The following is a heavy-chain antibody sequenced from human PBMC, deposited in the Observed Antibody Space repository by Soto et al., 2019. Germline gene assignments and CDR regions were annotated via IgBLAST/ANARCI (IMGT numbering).Heavy chain of an antibody. V-gene: IGHV1-46*03. CDR1: GYTFTSYY. J-gene: IGHJ4*02. CDR3: AGDPVSFLAFYDSRDDD. Sequence: ASVKVSCKASGYTFTSYYMHWVRQAPGQGLEWMGVVNLSGGSTNFAQRFQGRVTMTRDTSTSTVYMELSSLRSEDTAFYYCAGDPVSFLAFYDSRDDDWGQGSLVSVSS. D-gene: IGHD3-22*01. CDR2: VNLSGGST.